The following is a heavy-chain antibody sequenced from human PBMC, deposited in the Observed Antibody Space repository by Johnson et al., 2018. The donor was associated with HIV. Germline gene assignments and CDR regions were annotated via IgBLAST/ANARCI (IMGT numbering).Heavy chain of an antibody. CDR3: ARWGHPVVAKPFGAFDI. CDR1: GFTFSSYV. V-gene: IGHV3-30*02. D-gene: IGHD2-21*01. Sequence: QVQLLESGGDLVKPGGSLTLSCAASGFTFSSYVMHWVRQAPGKGLEWVSFIHSDGSNEYYADSVKGRFTISRDNSKNTLYLQMNSLRAEDTAVYYCARWGHPVVAKPFGAFDIWGQGTMVTVSS. J-gene: IGHJ3*02. CDR2: IHSDGSNE.